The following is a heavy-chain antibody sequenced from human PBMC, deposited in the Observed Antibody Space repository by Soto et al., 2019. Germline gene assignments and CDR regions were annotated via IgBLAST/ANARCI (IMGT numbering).Heavy chain of an antibody. V-gene: IGHV3-33*01. CDR1: GFTFSSYG. Sequence: PVGSLRLSCAASGFTFSSYGMHWVRQAPGKGLEWVAVIWYDGSNKYYADSVKGRFTISRDNSKNTLYLQMNSLRAEDTAVYYCARARNGYYYPFDYWGQGTLVTVSS. CDR3: ARARNGYYYPFDY. D-gene: IGHD3-22*01. J-gene: IGHJ4*02. CDR2: IWYDGSNK.